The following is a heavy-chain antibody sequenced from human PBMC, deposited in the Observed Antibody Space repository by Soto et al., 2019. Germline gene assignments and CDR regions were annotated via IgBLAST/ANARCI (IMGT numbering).Heavy chain of an antibody. CDR2: IIPIFGTA. V-gene: IGHV1-69*13. D-gene: IGHD2-15*01. CDR1: GGTFSSYA. J-gene: IGHJ6*02. Sequence: GASVKVSCKASGGTFSSYAISWVRQAPGQGLEWMGGIIPIFGTANYAQKFQGRVTITADESTSTAYMELSSLRSEDTAVYYCAMRRGGVVVVAVQIPPYYYYYVIDFWGQGTTVTGSS. CDR3: AMRRGGVVVVAVQIPPYYYYYVIDF.